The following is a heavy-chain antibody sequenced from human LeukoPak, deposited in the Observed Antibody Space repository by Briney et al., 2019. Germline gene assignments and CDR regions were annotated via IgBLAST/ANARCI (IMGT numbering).Heavy chain of an antibody. J-gene: IGHJ4*02. D-gene: IGHD3-22*01. CDR3: ARLGYYYDSSGYYNYFDY. Sequence: PSETLSLTCNVSGGSISSYYWSWIRQPPGKGLEWIGYIYYSGSTNYNPSLKSRVTISVDTSKNQFSLKLSSVTAADTAVYYCARLGYYYDSSGYYNYFDYWGQGTLVTVSS. CDR1: GGSISSYY. V-gene: IGHV4-59*01. CDR2: IYYSGST.